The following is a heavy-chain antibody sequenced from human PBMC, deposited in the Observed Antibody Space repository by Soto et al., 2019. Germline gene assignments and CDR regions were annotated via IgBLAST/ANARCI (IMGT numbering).Heavy chain of an antibody. D-gene: IGHD3-3*01. V-gene: IGHV3-23*01. J-gene: IGHJ6*03. CDR1: GFTFSSYA. Sequence: GGTLRLSCAASGFTFSSYAMSWARQAPGKGLEWVSAISGSGGSTYYADSVKGRFTISRDNSKNTLYLQMNSLRAEDTAVYYSAKAGEYYDFWCGYDKRTPYYYYMDVWGKGTSVTVSS. CDR2: ISGSGGST. CDR3: AKAGEYYDFWCGYDKRTPYYYYMDV.